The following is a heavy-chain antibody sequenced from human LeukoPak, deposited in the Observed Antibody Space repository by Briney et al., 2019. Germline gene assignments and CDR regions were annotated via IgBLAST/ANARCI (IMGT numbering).Heavy chain of an antibody. CDR3: ARESYEAEFDY. Sequence: SENLSLTCTVSGGSMGSHYWSWVRKPAGKGLEWIGRIYTTGSTNYNPSLKSRVTLSVDSSKNQFSLNLSSVTAADTAVYYCARESYEAEFDYWGQGTLVTVSS. V-gene: IGHV4-4*07. CDR2: IYTTGST. CDR1: GGSMGSHY. J-gene: IGHJ4*02. D-gene: IGHD1-14*01.